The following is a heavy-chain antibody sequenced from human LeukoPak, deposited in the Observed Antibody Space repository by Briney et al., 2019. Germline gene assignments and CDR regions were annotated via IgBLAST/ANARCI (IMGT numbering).Heavy chain of an antibody. Sequence: PSETLSLTCTVSGYSISSVYYWGWIRQPPGKGLEWIGIIYHSGSTYYNPSLKSRVTISVDKSQNQFSLKVNSLTAADTAVYYCVANGYYSLDVWGKGITVTVSS. D-gene: IGHD2-8*01. CDR1: GYSISSVYY. J-gene: IGHJ6*03. CDR2: IYHSGST. V-gene: IGHV4-38-2*02. CDR3: VANGYYSLDV.